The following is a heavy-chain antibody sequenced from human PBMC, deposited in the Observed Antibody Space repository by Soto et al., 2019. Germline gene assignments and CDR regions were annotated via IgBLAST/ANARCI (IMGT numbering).Heavy chain of an antibody. Sequence: GALRRSGAASGCTVSSNYMSWVRQAPGKGLEWVSVIYSGGSTYYADSVKGRFTISRDNSKNTLYLQMNSLRAEDTAVYYCARDRSSSWYPPYYGMDVWGQGTTVTVSS. CDR3: ARDRSSSWYPPYYGMDV. CDR1: GCTVSSNY. CDR2: IYSGGST. J-gene: IGHJ6*02. V-gene: IGHV3-66*01. D-gene: IGHD6-13*01.